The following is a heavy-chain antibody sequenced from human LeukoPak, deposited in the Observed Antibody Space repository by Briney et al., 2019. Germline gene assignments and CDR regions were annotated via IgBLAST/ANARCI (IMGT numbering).Heavy chain of an antibody. J-gene: IGHJ3*02. CDR2: ISHTGST. V-gene: IGHV4-4*02. CDR1: NGPITGTKW. Sequence: PSGTLSLTCTVSNGPITGTKWWSWVRQPPGKGLEWIGEISHTGSTNYNPSFNSRVTMSVDKSKNQFSLNLKSVTAADTALYYCASSSLVVVVTYGFDIWGRGTAVTVSS. D-gene: IGHD2-21*01. CDR3: ASSSLVVVVTYGFDI.